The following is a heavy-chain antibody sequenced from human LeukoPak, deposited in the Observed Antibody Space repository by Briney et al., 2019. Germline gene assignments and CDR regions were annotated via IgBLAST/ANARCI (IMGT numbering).Heavy chain of an antibody. CDR1: GGTFSRYA. D-gene: IGHD3-22*01. CDR2: ITPMFGTA. J-gene: IGHJ4*02. V-gene: IGHV1-69*13. Sequence: SSVKVSCKASGGTFSRYAISWVRQAPGQGLEWMGGITPMFGTANYAQKSQGRVTITADESTSTAYMELSSLRSEDTAVYYCARDAAIYDTSAYYYLWWGQGTLVTVSS. CDR3: ARDAAIYDTSAYYYLW.